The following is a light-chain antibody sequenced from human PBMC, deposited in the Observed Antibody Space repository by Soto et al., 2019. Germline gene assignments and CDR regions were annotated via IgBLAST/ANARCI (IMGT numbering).Light chain of an antibody. V-gene: IGKV3-20*01. Sequence: EIVLTQSPGTLSLSPGERATLSCRASQSVSSSYLAWYQQKPGQAPRFLIYGASSRATGIPDRFSGSGSGTDFTLTISRLEPEDFAVYYCQQYGSSPRLTFGGGTKVDIK. CDR2: GAS. J-gene: IGKJ4*01. CDR1: QSVSSSY. CDR3: QQYGSSPRLT.